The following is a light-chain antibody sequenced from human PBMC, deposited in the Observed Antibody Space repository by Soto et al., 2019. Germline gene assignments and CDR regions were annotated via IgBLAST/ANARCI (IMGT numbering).Light chain of an antibody. J-gene: IGLJ1*01. CDR2: DVT. V-gene: IGLV2-14*01. Sequence: QSALTQPASVSGSPGQSVTISCTGTSSDVGDYNYVSWYQQHPGKAPKLMIYDVTNRPSGVSNRFSGSKSGNTASLTISGLQAEADADYYSCSCTCTSNGVFGTGTKLTVL. CDR1: SSDVGDYNY. CDR3: CSCTCTSNGV.